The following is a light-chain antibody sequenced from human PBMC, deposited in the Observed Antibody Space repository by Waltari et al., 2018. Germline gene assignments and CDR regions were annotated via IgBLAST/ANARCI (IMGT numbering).Light chain of an antibody. J-gene: IGLJ2*01. Sequence: QSALTQPASVSGSPGQSITISCTGTSSDIGGYNHLSWYQQYPGKAPKLIIYDVSKRPSGVSTRLSGSKSGNTASLTISGLRGEDEADYYCGSYTTISALLFGGGTKLTVL. CDR1: SSDIGGYNH. CDR3: GSYTTISALL. CDR2: DVS. V-gene: IGLV2-14*01.